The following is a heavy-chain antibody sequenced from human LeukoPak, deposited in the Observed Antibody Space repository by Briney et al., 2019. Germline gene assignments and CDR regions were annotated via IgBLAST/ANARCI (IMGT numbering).Heavy chain of an antibody. CDR3: AADSSTYYDILTGYLAPGYYYYGMDV. CDR1: GFTFTSSA. V-gene: IGHV1-58*02. CDR2: IVVGSGNT. D-gene: IGHD3-9*01. J-gene: IGHJ6*02. Sequence: SVKASCKASGFTFTSSAMQWVRQARGQRLEWIGWIVVGSGNTNYAQKFQERVTITRDMSTSTAYMELSSLRSEDTAVYYCAADSSTYYDILTGYLAPGYYYYGMDVWGQGTTVTVSS.